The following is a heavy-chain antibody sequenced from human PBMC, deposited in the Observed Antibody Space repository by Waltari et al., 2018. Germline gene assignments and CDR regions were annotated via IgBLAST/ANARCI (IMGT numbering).Heavy chain of an antibody. V-gene: IGHV4-61*09. J-gene: IGHJ4*02. CDR3: ARKSSSYYYFDY. D-gene: IGHD6-13*01. CDR1: GGSISSGSYY. CDR2: IYTSGST. Sequence: QVQLQESGPGLVKPSQTLSLTCTVSGGSISSGSYYWSWIRQPAGKGLEWIGYIYTSGSTNYNPSLKSRVTISVDTSKNQFSRKLSSVTAADTAVYYCARKSSSYYYFDYWGQGTLVTVSS.